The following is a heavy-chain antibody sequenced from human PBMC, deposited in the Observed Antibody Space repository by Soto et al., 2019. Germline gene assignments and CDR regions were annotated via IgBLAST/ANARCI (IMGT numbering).Heavy chain of an antibody. D-gene: IGHD4-17*01. Sequence: PGGSLRLSCAASGFNFSVYWMQLVRQARGKGLVWVARLNSDGTYVSSADSVKGRLTISRDNAKNTMYLQLNSLRGEDTAVYYCARGGAYGDYRSDFWGQGTMLTVSS. CDR1: GFNFSVYW. V-gene: IGHV3-74*01. CDR3: ARGGAYGDYRSDF. CDR2: LNSDGTYV. J-gene: IGHJ4*02.